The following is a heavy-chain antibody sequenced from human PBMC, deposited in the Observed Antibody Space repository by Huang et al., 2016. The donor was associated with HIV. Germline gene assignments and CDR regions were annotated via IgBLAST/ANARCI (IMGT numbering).Heavy chain of an antibody. Sequence: EVQLMESGGGLVQPGGSLRLSCAASGFTFSTYNMNWVRQAAGKGLELGSYITSSSGSIYYADAVKGRFTISRDNAKNSLYLQMNSLRAEDTAVYYCARFGSYYYGSGSYLDAFDIWGQGTMVTVSS. CDR1: GFTFSTYN. V-gene: IGHV3-48*01. J-gene: IGHJ3*02. D-gene: IGHD3-10*01. CDR2: ITSSSGSI. CDR3: ARFGSYYYGSGSYLDAFDI.